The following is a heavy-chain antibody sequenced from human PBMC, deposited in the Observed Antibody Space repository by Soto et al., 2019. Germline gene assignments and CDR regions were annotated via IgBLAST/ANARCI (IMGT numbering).Heavy chain of an antibody. J-gene: IGHJ6*02. Sequence: QVQLQEPGPGLVKPSETLSLTCTVSGGSISSYYWSWIRQPPGKGLEWIGDIYYSGSTNYNPSLKSRVTISVETSKNLFSLKLSYVTAADTAVYYCARGLTYYYGSGSLYYYYYGMDFWGQGTTVTVSS. CDR1: GGSISSYY. CDR3: ARGLTYYYGSGSLYYYYYGMDF. D-gene: IGHD3-10*01. V-gene: IGHV4-59*01. CDR2: IYYSGST.